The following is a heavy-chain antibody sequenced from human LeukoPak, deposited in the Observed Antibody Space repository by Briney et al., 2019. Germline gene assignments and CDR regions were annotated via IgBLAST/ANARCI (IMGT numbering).Heavy chain of an antibody. Sequence: GGSLRLSCAASGFIFISYWMSWVRQAPGKGLEWVANIKQDGGAKNYVDSVKGRFTISRDNAKNSLYLQLNSLRAEDTAVYYCAGCAGNSCYFDYWGQGTLVIVSS. CDR2: IKQDGGAK. CDR3: AGCAGNSCYFDY. J-gene: IGHJ4*02. V-gene: IGHV3-7*01. CDR1: GFIFISYW. D-gene: IGHD1-1*01.